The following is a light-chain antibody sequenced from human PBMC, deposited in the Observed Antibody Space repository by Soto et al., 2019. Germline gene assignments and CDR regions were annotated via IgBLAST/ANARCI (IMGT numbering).Light chain of an antibody. J-gene: IGLJ2*01. V-gene: IGLV3-21*02. Sequence: SYELTQPPSVSVAPGQTARITCGGNRIGSKSVHWFQQKPGQAPVLVVHDDSDRPSGIPERFSGSNSGGTATLTISRVEAGDEADYYCQVWDSRDDHRVFGGGTQLPVL. CDR1: RIGSKS. CDR2: DDS. CDR3: QVWDSRDDHRV.